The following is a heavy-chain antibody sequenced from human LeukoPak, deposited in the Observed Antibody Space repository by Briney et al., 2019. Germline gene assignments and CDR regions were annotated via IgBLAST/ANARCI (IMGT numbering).Heavy chain of an antibody. CDR1: GFTFSSYS. CDR3: AKSGSGWRGSTYYFDY. J-gene: IGHJ4*02. Sequence: GGSLRLSCAASGFTFSSYSMNWVRQAPGKGLEWVSSISSSSSYIYYADSVKGRFTISRDKSKNTLYLQMNSLRAEDTAIYFCAKSGSGWRGSTYYFDYWGQGTLVTVSS. D-gene: IGHD6-25*01. V-gene: IGHV3-21*04. CDR2: ISSSSSYI.